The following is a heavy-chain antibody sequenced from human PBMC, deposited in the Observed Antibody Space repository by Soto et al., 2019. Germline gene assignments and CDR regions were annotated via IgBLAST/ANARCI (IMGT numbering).Heavy chain of an antibody. V-gene: IGHV3-73*01. CDR1: GFTFSDSA. Sequence: EVQLVESGGGLVQPGGSLKLSCAASGFTFSDSAMHWVRQASGKGLEWVGRIRSKANSYATLYAASVKGRLTISRDDSKNTAYLQMNSLKTEDTAVYYCTRHGRQWLGNDYWGQGTLVTVSS. J-gene: IGHJ4*02. CDR2: IRSKANSYAT. CDR3: TRHGRQWLGNDY. D-gene: IGHD6-19*01.